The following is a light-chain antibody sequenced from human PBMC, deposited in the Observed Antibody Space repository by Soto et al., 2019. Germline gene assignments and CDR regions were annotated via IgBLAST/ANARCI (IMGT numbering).Light chain of an antibody. CDR3: QNYNSYSEE. CDR2: KAS. V-gene: IGKV1-5*03. J-gene: IGKJ1*01. CDR1: QGISSW. Sequence: DIQITHSPATLSASVVERVTITCLASQGISSWLAWYQQKPGKAPKLLIYKASTLKSGVPSRFSGSGSGTEFTLTISSLQPDDFATYYCQNYNSYSEEFGQGTKVDIK.